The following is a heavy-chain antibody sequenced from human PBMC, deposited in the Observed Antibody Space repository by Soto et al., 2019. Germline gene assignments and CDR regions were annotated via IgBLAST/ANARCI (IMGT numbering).Heavy chain of an antibody. CDR2: IYYSGST. CDR3: ARITLSGSYLYY. V-gene: IGHV4-39*01. D-gene: IGHD1-26*01. J-gene: IGHJ4*02. CDR1: GGSISSSSYY. Sequence: SETLSLTYTVSGGSISSSSYYWGWIRQPPGKGLEWIGSIYYSGSTYYNPSLKSRVTISVDTSKNQFSLKLSSVTAADTAVYYCARITLSGSYLYYWGQGTLVTV.